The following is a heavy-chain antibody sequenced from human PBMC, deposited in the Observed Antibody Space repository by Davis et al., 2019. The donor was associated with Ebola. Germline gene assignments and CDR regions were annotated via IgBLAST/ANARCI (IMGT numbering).Heavy chain of an antibody. CDR3: AKDQYQLPSVFDP. Sequence: GESLKISCAASGFTFSGYAMSWVRQAPGKGLEWVSAISGSGGSTYYADSVKGRFTISRDNSKNTLYLQMNSLRAEDTAVYYCAKDQYQLPSVFDPWGQGTLVTVSS. J-gene: IGHJ5*02. CDR1: GFTFSGYA. D-gene: IGHD2-2*01. CDR2: ISGSGGST. V-gene: IGHV3-23*01.